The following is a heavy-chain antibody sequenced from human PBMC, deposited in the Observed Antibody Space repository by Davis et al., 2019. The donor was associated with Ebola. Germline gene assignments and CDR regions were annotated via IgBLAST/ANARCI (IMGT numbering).Heavy chain of an antibody. D-gene: IGHD2-21*01. V-gene: IGHV3-48*02. Sequence: PAGSLRLSCAASGFTFSSYSMNWARQAPGKGLEWVSYISSSSSTIYYADSVKGRFTISRDNAKNSLYLQMNSLRDEDTAVYYCARGEIVVVIEEVSPDFDYWGQGTLVTVSS. CDR1: GFTFSSYS. CDR2: ISSSSSTI. CDR3: ARGEIVVVIEEVSPDFDY. J-gene: IGHJ4*02.